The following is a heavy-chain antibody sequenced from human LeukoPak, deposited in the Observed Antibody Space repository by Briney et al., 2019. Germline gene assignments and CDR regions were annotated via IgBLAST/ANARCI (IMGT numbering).Heavy chain of an antibody. D-gene: IGHD3-22*01. CDR1: GLTISSYS. CDR2: ISSSSSTI. CDR3: ARDTSYYYDSSGYYY. J-gene: IGHJ4*02. V-gene: IGHV3-48*04. Sequence: QAGGSLRLSCAASGLTISSYSMNWVRQAPGKGLQWVSYISSSSSTIYYADSVKGRFTISRDNAKNSLYLQMNSLRAEDTAVYYCARDTSYYYDSSGYYYWGQGTLVTVSS.